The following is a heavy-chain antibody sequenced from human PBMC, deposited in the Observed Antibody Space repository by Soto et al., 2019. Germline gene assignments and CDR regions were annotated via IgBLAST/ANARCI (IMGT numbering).Heavy chain of an antibody. J-gene: IGHJ4*01. CDR2: IIPLFGTL. CDR1: GGTFNNHL. V-gene: IGHV1-69*08. D-gene: IGHD3-10*01. CDR3: ASGSIYGSGSYPVDY. Sequence: QVQLVQSGAEVKKPGSSVNVSCKAAGGTFNNHLISWVRQAPGQGLEWMGTIIPLFGTLNYAQKLQGRVTLSADRSTSPADMELSSLRSDDTAVYYCASGSIYGSGSYPVDYWGQGTLVTVSS.